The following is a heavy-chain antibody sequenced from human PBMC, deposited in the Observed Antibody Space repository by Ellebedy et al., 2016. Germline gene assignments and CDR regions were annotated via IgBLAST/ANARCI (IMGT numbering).Heavy chain of an antibody. Sequence: SETLSLTCTVSGGSISSSSYYWGWIRQPPGKGLEWIGSIYYSGSTNYNPSLKSRVTISVDTSKNQFSLKLSSVTAADTAVYYCARAGYGDYARSIDYWGQGTLVTVSS. CDR3: ARAGYGDYARSIDY. D-gene: IGHD4-17*01. CDR1: GGSISSSSYY. CDR2: IYYSGST. J-gene: IGHJ4*02. V-gene: IGHV4-39*07.